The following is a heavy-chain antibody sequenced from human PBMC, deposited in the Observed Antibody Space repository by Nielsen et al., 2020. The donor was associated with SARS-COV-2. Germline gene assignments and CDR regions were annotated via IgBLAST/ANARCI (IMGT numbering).Heavy chain of an antibody. J-gene: IGHJ4*02. CDR1: GFSFSSYD. Sequence: GESLKISCAASGFSFSSYDMHWVRQAPGKGLEWVAVISYDGSTKYYADSMKGRFTISRDNSKNTQYLQLNSLRADDTAVYYCAKGRGLLALFDNWGQGTLVTVSS. D-gene: IGHD3-16*01. CDR2: ISYDGSTK. CDR3: AKGRGLLALFDN. V-gene: IGHV3-30*18.